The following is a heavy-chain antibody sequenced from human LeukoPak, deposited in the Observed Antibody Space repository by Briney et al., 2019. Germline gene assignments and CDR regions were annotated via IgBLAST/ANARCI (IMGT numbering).Heavy chain of an antibody. CDR1: GLSISSGGYS. J-gene: IGHJ5*02. CDR2: IYHSGST. D-gene: IGHD3-10*01. V-gene: IGHV4-30-2*01. Sequence: PSETLSLTCAISGLSISSGGYSWSWIRQPPGKGLEWIGYIYHSGSTYYNPSLKSRVTISVDRSKNQFSLKLSSVTAADTAVYYCARAYYYGSGSYLGWFDPWGQGTLVTVSS. CDR3: ARAYYYGSGSYLGWFDP.